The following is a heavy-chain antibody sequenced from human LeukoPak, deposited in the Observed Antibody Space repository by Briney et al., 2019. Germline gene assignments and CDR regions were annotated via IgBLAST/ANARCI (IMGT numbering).Heavy chain of an antibody. CDR2: IYPDDSDT. CDR3: ARQAQLAYFDY. Sequence: GESLKISCKGSGYSFTNSWIGWVRQMPGKGLEWMGIIYPDDSDTRYSPSFQGQVTISVDKSISTAYLQWSSLKASDTAIYYCARQAQLAYFDYWGQGTLVTVSS. D-gene: IGHD1-1*01. V-gene: IGHV5-51*01. J-gene: IGHJ4*02. CDR1: GYSFTNSW.